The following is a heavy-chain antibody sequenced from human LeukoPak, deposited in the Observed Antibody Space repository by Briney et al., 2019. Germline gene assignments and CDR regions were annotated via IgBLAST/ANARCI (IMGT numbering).Heavy chain of an antibody. CDR2: IYYSGST. J-gene: IGHJ4*02. CDR3: ADSSGYYYAAFDY. Sequence: KPSETLSLTCTVSGGSISSSSYYWGWIRQPPGKGLEWIGSIYYSGSTYYNPSLKSRVTISVDTSKNQFSLKLSSVTAADTAVYYCADSSGYYYAAFDYWGQGTLVTVSS. V-gene: IGHV4-39*01. CDR1: GGSISSSSYY. D-gene: IGHD3-22*01.